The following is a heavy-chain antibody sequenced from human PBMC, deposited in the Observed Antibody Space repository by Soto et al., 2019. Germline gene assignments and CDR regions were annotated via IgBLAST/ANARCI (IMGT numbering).Heavy chain of an antibody. CDR3: ARAFSPTYYGFDV. CDR1: KYTFTDYY. CDR2: IFPKSGGS. J-gene: IGHJ6*02. V-gene: IGHV1-2*02. Sequence: ASVKVSCKASKYTFTDYYIHWVRQAPGQGLEWMGWIFPKSGGSNFAQKFQGRVTMTWDTSISTSYLELTSLTSDDTAVYYCARAFSPTYYGFDVWGQGTPVTVSS.